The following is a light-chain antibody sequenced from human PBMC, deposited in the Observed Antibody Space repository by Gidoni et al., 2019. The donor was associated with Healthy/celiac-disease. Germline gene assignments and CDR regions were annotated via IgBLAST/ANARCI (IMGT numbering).Light chain of an antibody. CDR3: QQYNSRET. J-gene: IGKJ1*01. V-gene: IGKV1-5*03. CDR2: KAS. Sequence: DIQMTQSPSTLSASVGDRVTITCRASQSISSWLAWYQQKPGKAPKLLIYKASSLESGVPSRFNGSGSGTEFTLTISSLQPDDFATYYCQQYNSRETFGQGTKVEIK. CDR1: QSISSW.